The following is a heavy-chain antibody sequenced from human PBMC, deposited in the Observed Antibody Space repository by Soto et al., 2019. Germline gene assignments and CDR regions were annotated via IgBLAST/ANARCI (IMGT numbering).Heavy chain of an antibody. J-gene: IGHJ3*01. Sequence: EVQLVESGGGLIQPGGSLRLSCAASGFTFSSNDMNGVRQAPGKGLEWVSLIYSGGSTYYADSVKGRFTISRENSKNTLYLQMSSLRAEDTAVYYCATRPLLPGAPWGQGTMVTVSS. CDR2: IYSGGST. CDR1: GFTFSSND. CDR3: ATRPLLPGAP. V-gene: IGHV3-53*01. D-gene: IGHD3-22*01.